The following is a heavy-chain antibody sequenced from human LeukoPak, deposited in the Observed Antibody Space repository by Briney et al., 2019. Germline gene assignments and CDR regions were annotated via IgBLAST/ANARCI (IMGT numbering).Heavy chain of an antibody. V-gene: IGHV1-8*01. CDR1: GYTFTSYD. CDR3: ARWGGTAMVTSDFDY. D-gene: IGHD5-18*01. Sequence: ASVKVSCKASGYTFTSYDINWVRQATGQGLEWMGWMNPNSGNTGYAQKFQGRVTMTTDTSTSTAYMELRSLRSDDTAVYYCARWGGTAMVTSDFDYWGQGTLVTVSS. J-gene: IGHJ4*02. CDR2: MNPNSGNT.